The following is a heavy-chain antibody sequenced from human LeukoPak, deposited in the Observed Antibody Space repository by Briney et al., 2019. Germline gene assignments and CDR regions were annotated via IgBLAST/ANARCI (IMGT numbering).Heavy chain of an antibody. D-gene: IGHD5-12*01. Sequence: ASVKVSCKASGYTFTGYYMHWVRQAPGQGLEWTGWINPNSGGTNYAQKFQGRVTMTRDTSISTAYMELSRLRSDDTAVYYCARDASGGGWLRSKTRLRVDAFDIWGQGTMVTVSS. CDR3: ARDASGGGWLRSKTRLRVDAFDI. CDR2: INPNSGGT. CDR1: GYTFTGYY. J-gene: IGHJ3*02. V-gene: IGHV1-2*02.